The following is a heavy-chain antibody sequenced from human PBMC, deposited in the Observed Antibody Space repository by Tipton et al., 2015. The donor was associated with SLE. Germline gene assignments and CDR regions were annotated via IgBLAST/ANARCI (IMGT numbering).Heavy chain of an antibody. CDR3: ARTKLRYFDWPYNWFDP. CDR1: GGSISSSSYY. CDR2: IYYSGST. J-gene: IGHJ5*02. V-gene: IGHV4-39*07. Sequence: TLSLTCTVSGGSISSSSYYWGWIRQPPGKGLEWIGSIYYSGSTYYNPSLKSRVTISVDTSKNQFSLKLSSVTAADTAVYYCARTKLRYFDWPYNWFDPWGQGPPVTVSS. D-gene: IGHD3-9*01.